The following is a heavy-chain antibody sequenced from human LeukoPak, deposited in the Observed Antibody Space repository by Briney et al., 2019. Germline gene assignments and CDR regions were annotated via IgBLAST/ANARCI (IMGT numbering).Heavy chain of an antibody. J-gene: IGHJ6*03. CDR2: IYHSGST. V-gene: IGHV4-38-2*01. Sequence: PSETLSLTCAVSGYSISSGYYWGWIRQPPGKGLEWIGIIYHSGSTYYNPSLKSRVTISVDTSKNQFSLKLSSVTAADTAVYYCARRGRDKARLDYYYYYMDVWGKGTTATVSS. D-gene: IGHD6-19*01. CDR3: ARRGRDKARLDYYYYYMDV. CDR1: GYSISSGYY.